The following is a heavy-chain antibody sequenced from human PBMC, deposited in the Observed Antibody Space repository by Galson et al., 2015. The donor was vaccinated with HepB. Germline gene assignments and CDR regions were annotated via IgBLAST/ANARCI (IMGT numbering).Heavy chain of an antibody. D-gene: IGHD4/OR15-4a*01. V-gene: IGHV1-18*04. CDR3: ARDRDYRFDY. Sequence: SVKVSCKASGYTFTTNSISWVRQAPGQGLEWMGWISANSGNTKYAQNLQGRVTLTRDTSTSTAYLDLRSLRSDDTAAYYCARDRDYRFDYWGQGTLVTVSS. J-gene: IGHJ4*02. CDR1: GYTFTTNS. CDR2: ISANSGNT.